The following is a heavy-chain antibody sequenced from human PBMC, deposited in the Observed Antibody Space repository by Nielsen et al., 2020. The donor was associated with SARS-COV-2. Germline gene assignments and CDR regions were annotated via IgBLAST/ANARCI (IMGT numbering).Heavy chain of an antibody. CDR1: GYSFTSYA. CDR3: ANSNRGVIIPLSY. CDR2: ISYDGSNK. J-gene: IGHJ4*02. D-gene: IGHD3-10*01. V-gene: IGHV3-30*04. Sequence: SCKASGYSFTSYAMHWVRQAPGKGLEWVAVISYDGSNKYYADSVKGRFTISRDNSKNTLYLQMNSLRAEDTAVYYCANSNRGVIIPLSYWGQGTLVTVSS.